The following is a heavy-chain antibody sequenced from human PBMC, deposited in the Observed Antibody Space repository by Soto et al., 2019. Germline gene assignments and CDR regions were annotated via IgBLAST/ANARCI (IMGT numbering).Heavy chain of an antibody. V-gene: IGHV4-4*07. CDR1: GGSIRDYY. Sequence: QVQLQESGPRLVKPSETLSVTCSVSGGSIRDYYWSWIRQSAGKGLEWIGRLYVSGSPNYNPSLKSRVTMSADTSVNQFSLTLTSVTAAETAIYYCARMYNSGYYRPEGDFYFYGMDVWGQGNTVTVSS. CDR3: ARMYNSGYYRPEGDFYFYGMDV. J-gene: IGHJ6*02. D-gene: IGHD3-22*01. CDR2: LYVSGSP.